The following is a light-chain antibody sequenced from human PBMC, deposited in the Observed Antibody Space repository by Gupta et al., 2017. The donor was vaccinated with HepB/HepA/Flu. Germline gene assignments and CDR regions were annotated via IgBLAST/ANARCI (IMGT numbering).Light chain of an antibody. Sequence: DIQLTQSPSFLSASIGDRVTITCRASQGISGYLAWYQQKPGKAPRLLIYAASTLQNGVPPRFSGTGSGTAFTLTITTLQPEDFATYYCQQLSTFPFAFGHGTIMDIK. CDR1: QGISGY. J-gene: IGKJ3*01. CDR3: QQLSTFPFA. CDR2: AAS. V-gene: IGKV1-9*01.